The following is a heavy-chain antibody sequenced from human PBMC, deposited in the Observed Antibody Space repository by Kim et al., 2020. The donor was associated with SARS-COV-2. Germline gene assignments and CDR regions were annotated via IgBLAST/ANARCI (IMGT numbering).Heavy chain of an antibody. V-gene: IGHV3-7*03. Sequence: DSLKGRFTISRDNAKNSLYLQMTSLRAEDTAVYYCARVHHPSGYYHGVDVWGQGTTVTVSS. J-gene: IGHJ6*02. CDR3: ARVHHPSGYYHGVDV. D-gene: IGHD3-10*01.